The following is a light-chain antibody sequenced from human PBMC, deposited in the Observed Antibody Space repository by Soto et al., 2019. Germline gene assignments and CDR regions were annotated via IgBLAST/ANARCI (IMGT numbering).Light chain of an antibody. J-gene: IGLJ2*01. CDR3: QSYDNSYQAVG. V-gene: IGLV6-57*04. CDR2: EDY. CDR1: SGSIASNY. Sequence: NFMLTQPHSVSESPGKTVTISCTRRSGSIASNYGQWYQQRPVSAPTTVIYEDYQRPSGVPDRFSGSIDSSSNSASLTISGLKTDDEADYYCQSYDNSYQAVGFGGGTQLTVL.